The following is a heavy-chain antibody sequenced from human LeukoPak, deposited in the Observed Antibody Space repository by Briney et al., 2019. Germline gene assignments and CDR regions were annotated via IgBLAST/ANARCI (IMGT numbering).Heavy chain of an antibody. V-gene: IGHV4-61*02. CDR3: VRDKDTTMAGVRMDV. D-gene: IGHD5-18*01. CDR1: GGSISSGSSY. Sequence: KPSETLSLTCTVSGGSISSGSSYWTWIRQPAGRGLEWIGRIYMSGSTNYNPSLESRVAMSVDTSKNQFSLKLSSVTAADTAVYYCVRDKDTTMAGVRMDVWGQGTTVTVSS. CDR2: IYMSGST. J-gene: IGHJ6*02.